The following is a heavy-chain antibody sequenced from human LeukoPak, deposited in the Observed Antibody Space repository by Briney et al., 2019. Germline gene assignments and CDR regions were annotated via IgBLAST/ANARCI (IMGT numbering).Heavy chain of an antibody. D-gene: IGHD2-21*02. CDR1: GYTFTGYY. Sequence: ASVKVSCKASGYTFTGYYIHWVRQAPGQGLEWMGRVNPNSGGTNYAQKFQGRVTMTRDTSISTAYMELSRLTSDDTAVYYCAREVVTAIHYYLDYWGQGTLVTVSS. CDR2: VNPNSGGT. CDR3: AREVVTAIHYYLDY. J-gene: IGHJ4*02. V-gene: IGHV1-2*06.